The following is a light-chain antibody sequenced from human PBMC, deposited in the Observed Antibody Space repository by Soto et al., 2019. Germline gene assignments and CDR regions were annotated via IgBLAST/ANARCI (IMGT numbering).Light chain of an antibody. J-gene: IGKJ5*01. CDR2: GAS. Sequence: VLTQSPGTLSLSPGERATLSCRASQSVGSSYLAWYQQKPGQAPRLLIYGASSRATGIPDRFSGSGSGTDFTLTISRLEPEDFALYYCQQYGTSVLISFGQGTRLEIK. CDR1: QSVGSSY. V-gene: IGKV3-20*01. CDR3: QQYGTSVLIS.